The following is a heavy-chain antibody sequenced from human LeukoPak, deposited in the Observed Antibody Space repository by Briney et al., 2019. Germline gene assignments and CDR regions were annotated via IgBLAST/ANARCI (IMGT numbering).Heavy chain of an antibody. Sequence: GGSLRLSCASSGFTFTSYAVSWVRQAPGKGLEWVSTISDSGGTTYHTDSVKGRFTISRDISKNTVYLQMNSLKAEDTAVYYCAKDGVVRGLGPYYFDSWGQGSLVTVSS. V-gene: IGHV3-23*01. D-gene: IGHD3-10*01. CDR3: AKDGVVRGLGPYYFDS. CDR1: GFTFTSYA. J-gene: IGHJ4*02. CDR2: ISDSGGTT.